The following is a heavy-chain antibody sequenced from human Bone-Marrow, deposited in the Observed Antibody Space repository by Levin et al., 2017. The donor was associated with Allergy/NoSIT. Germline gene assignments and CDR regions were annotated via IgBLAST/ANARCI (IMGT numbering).Heavy chain of an antibody. V-gene: IGHV1-3*04. CDR1: GYSVTTYA. D-gene: IGHD3-10*01. CDR2: FNTGNGNT. Sequence: GGSLRLSCEASGYSVTTYAVHWVRQAPGQRPEWMGWFNTGNGNTKYSQRFQGRVTITRDTSASTAYLELSSLRSEDTAIYYCATGRIEYSFGSGHRSAGHYYYPYMDVWGKGTTVIVSS. CDR3: ATGRIEYSFGSGHRSAGHYYYPYMDV. J-gene: IGHJ6*03.